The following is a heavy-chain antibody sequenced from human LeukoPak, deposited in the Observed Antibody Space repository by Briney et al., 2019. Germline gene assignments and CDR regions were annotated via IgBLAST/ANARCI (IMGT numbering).Heavy chain of an antibody. J-gene: IGHJ4*02. CDR3: ASLDRGYYYSFDY. Sequence: GGSLRLSCAASGFTFSSYSMNWVRQAPGKGLGGVSYISSSGSTIYYADSVKGRFTISRDNAKNSLYLQMNSLRAEDTAVYYCASLDRGYYYSFDYWGQGTLVTVSS. CDR1: GFTFSSYS. V-gene: IGHV3-48*04. D-gene: IGHD2/OR15-2a*01. CDR2: ISSSGSTI.